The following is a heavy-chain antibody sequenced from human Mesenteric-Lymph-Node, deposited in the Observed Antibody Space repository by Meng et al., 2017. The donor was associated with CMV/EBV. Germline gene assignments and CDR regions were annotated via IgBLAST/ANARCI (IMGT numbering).Heavy chain of an antibody. Sequence: FISSTWWSWVRQPPGKGLEWIGDIHHSGSTNYNPSLKSRVTISVDTSKKQFSLKVTSVTAADTAVYYCARVRGRWLKLRYGYYFDYWGQGTLVTVSS. V-gene: IGHV4-4*02. CDR3: ARVRGRWLKLRYGYYFDY. CDR1: FISSTW. J-gene: IGHJ4*02. D-gene: IGHD5-24*01. CDR2: IHHSGST.